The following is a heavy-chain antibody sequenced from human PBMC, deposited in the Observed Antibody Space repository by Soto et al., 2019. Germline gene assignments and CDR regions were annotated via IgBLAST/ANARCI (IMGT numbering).Heavy chain of an antibody. CDR2: VYTSGST. Sequence: PSETLSLTCIVSGGSISIYYWSWIRQPAGKGLEWIGRVYTSGSTNYIPSLKSRVTMSVDTSKNQFSLKLTSVTAADTAVYYCARDTGYSDAFDIWGQGTMVTVSS. CDR1: GGSISIYY. V-gene: IGHV4-4*07. CDR3: ARDTGYSDAFDI. D-gene: IGHD3-22*01. J-gene: IGHJ3*02.